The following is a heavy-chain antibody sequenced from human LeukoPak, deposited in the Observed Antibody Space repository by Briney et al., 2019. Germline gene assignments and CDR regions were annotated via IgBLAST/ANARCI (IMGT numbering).Heavy chain of an antibody. Sequence: SETLSLTCAVYGGSFSGYYWSWIRQPPGKGLEWIGEINHSGSANYNPSLKSRVTISVDTSKNQFSLKLSSVTAADTAVYYCARGIVVVPAAQPPEGSNWFDPWGQGTLVTVSS. J-gene: IGHJ5*02. CDR2: INHSGSA. CDR3: ARGIVVVPAAQPPEGSNWFDP. CDR1: GGSFSGYY. D-gene: IGHD2-2*01. V-gene: IGHV4-34*01.